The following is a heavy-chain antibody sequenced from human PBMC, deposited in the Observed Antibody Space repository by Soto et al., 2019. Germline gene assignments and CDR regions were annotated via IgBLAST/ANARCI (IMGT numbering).Heavy chain of an antibody. V-gene: IGHV1-69*01. CDR3: ARSQGSSTSLEIYYYYYYGMDV. CDR1: GGTFGSYA. Sequence: QVQLVQSGAEVKKPGSSVKVSCKASGGTFGSYAISWVRQAPGQGLEWMGGIIPIPGTANYAQKFQGRVTIAADESTSTAYMELSSLRSDDTAAYYCARSQGSSTSLEIYYYYYYGMDVWGQGTTVTVSS. D-gene: IGHD2-2*01. J-gene: IGHJ6*02. CDR2: IIPIPGTA.